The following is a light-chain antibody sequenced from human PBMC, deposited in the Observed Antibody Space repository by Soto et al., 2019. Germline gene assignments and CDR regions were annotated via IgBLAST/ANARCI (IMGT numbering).Light chain of an antibody. J-gene: IGKJ4*01. V-gene: IGKV2-30*01. CDR2: KVS. CDR3: MKGTHWPLT. Sequence: DVVMTQSPLSLPVTLGQPASISCRSSQSLVFSDGHTYLNWFQQRPGQSPRRLIYKVSNRDSGVPDRFSGSGSGTDFTLKISRVEAEDVGVYYCMKGTHWPLTFGGGTKVEIK. CDR1: QSLVFSDGHTY.